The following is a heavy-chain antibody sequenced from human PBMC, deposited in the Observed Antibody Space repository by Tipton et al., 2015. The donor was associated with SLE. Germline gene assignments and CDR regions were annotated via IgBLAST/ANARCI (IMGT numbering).Heavy chain of an antibody. D-gene: IGHD3-22*01. J-gene: IGHJ4*02. CDR2: IYYSGST. Sequence: TLSLTCTVSGGSISSYYWSWIRQPPGKGLEWIGYIYYSGSTNYNPSLKSRVTISVDTSKNQFSLKLSSVTAADTAVYYCASTMVVAPWAFVIWGQGTRVRVSS. V-gene: IGHV4-59*12. CDR1: GGSISSYY. CDR3: ASTMVVAPWAFVI.